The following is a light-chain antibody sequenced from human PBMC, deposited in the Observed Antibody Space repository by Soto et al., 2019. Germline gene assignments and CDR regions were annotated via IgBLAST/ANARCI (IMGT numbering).Light chain of an antibody. Sequence: EIVMTQSPATLSVSPGERATLSCRASQSVSSNLAWYLQKPAQAPRLLIYGASTRATGIPARFSGSGSGTGFTLTISSLQSEDFAVYYCQQYNNWPPTWTFGQGTKVEI. V-gene: IGKV3-15*01. CDR3: QQYNNWPPTWT. CDR2: GAS. J-gene: IGKJ1*01. CDR1: QSVSSN.